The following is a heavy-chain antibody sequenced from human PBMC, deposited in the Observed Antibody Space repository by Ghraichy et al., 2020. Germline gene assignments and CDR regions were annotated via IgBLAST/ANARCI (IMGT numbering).Heavy chain of an antibody. CDR1: GYSISSGYY. CDR2: IYHSGST. J-gene: IGHJ4*02. D-gene: IGHD3-22*01. V-gene: IGHV4-38-2*01. CDR3: ALRGGYYDSSGYFFDY. Sequence: SETLSLTCAVSGYSISSGYYWGWIRQPPGKGLEWIGSIYHSGSTYYNPSLKSRVTISVDTSKNQFSLKLSSVTAADTAVYYCALRGGYYDSSGYFFDYWGQGTLVTVSS.